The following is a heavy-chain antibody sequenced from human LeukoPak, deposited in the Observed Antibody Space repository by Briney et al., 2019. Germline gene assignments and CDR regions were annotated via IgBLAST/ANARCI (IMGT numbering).Heavy chain of an antibody. J-gene: IGHJ5*02. CDR2: IYYSGST. CDR1: GGSISSSPYY. D-gene: IGHD2-2*01. CDR3: ARLWLYCSSTSCFVSYYNWFDP. V-gene: IGHV4-39*07. Sequence: SETLSLTCTVSGGSISSSPYYWGWIRQPPGKGLEWIGSIYYSGSTYYNPSLKSRVTISVDTSKNQFSLKLSSVTAADTAVYYCARLWLYCSSTSCFVSYYNWFDPWGQGTLVTVSS.